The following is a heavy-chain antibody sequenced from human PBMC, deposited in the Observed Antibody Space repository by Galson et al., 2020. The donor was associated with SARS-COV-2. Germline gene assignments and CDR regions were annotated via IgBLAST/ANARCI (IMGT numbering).Heavy chain of an antibody. Sequence: ETSETRSLTCDVSGASIGSVGYAWSWIRQPPGKGLELIGYIFHSGSTYYNPSVGSRVTISIDRSRNQFSLKLTSVTAADTAVYYCAGEIPGSFRFDYWGQGTLVTVSS. CDR3: AGEIPGSFRFDY. V-gene: IGHV4-30-2*01. J-gene: IGHJ4*02. D-gene: IGHD3-10*01. CDR2: IFHSGST. CDR1: GASIGSVGYA.